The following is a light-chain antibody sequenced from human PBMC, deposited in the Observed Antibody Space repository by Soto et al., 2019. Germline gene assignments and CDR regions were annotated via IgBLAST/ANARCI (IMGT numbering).Light chain of an antibody. CDR3: QHYNSYSEA. V-gene: IGKV1-5*03. J-gene: IGKJ1*01. Sequence: DIQMTQSPSTLSASVGDRVTIACWASQTISSWVAWYQQKPGKAPRLLIYKTSSLESGVPSRFSGSGSGTEFTLTISSLQPDDFATYYCQHYNSYSEAFGQGTKVDIK. CDR2: KTS. CDR1: QTISSW.